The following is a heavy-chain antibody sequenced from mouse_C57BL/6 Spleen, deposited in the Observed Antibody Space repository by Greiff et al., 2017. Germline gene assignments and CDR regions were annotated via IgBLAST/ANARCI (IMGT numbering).Heavy chain of an antibody. Sequence: DVQLLESGGGFVKPGASLKLSCAASGFTFTSYTMSWVRQTPGQSLEWVATISAGGGNTYYTDSVKGRFTMSRDNAKIPLYMQMSSLRSEDTGVYYCARRALDYWGQGTSVTVSS. J-gene: IGHJ4*01. CDR1: GFTFTSYT. V-gene: IGHV5-9*04. CDR2: ISAGGGNT. CDR3: ARRALDY.